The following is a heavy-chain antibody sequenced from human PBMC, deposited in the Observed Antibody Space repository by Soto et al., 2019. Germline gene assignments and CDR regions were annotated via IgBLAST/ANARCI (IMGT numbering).Heavy chain of an antibody. V-gene: IGHV1-69*04. Sequence: KVSCKASGGTFSSYTISWVRQAPGQGLEWMGRIIPILGIANYAQKFQGRVTITADKSTSTAYMELSSLRSEDTAVYYCARDTRFNYYDSSGGFYYYGMDVWGQGTTVTVSS. CDR2: IIPILGIA. CDR3: ARDTRFNYYDSSGGFYYYGMDV. D-gene: IGHD3-22*01. CDR1: GGTFSSYT. J-gene: IGHJ6*02.